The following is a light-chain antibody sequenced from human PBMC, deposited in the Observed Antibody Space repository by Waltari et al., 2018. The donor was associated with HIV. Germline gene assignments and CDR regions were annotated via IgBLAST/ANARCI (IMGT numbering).Light chain of an antibody. CDR3: QHRSNRPL. J-gene: IGKJ5*01. CDR1: QSISSY. CDR2: DAS. Sequence: EIVLTQSPATLSLSPGARATLSCRASQSISSYLAWYQQKTGQAPRLLIFDASNRATGIEARFSGSGSGTDFTLTISSLEPDDFAVYYCQHRSNRPLFGQGTRLEIK. V-gene: IGKV3-11*01.